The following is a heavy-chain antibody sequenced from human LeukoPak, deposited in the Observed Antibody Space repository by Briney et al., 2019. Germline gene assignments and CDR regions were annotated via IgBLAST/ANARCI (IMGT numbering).Heavy chain of an antibody. CDR1: GLNFSNYA. Sequence: GGSLRLSCVASGLNFSNYAMHWVRQAPGKGPEWVAVVTYDGNRQYYADSVKGRFTISRDNAEDSLYLQMNSLRAEDTAVYYCARDLLLDDFWSTQVRTNWFDPWGQGTLVTVSS. CDR3: ARDLLLDDFWSTQVRTNWFDP. CDR2: VTYDGNRQ. J-gene: IGHJ5*02. D-gene: IGHD3-3*01. V-gene: IGHV3-30-3*01.